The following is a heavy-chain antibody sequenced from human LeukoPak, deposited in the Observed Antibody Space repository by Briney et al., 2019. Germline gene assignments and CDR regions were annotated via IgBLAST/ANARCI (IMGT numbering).Heavy chain of an antibody. J-gene: IGHJ3*02. CDR2: IWYDGSNK. Sequence: GGSLRLSCAASGFTFSSYGMPWVRQAPGKGLEWVAVIWYDGSNKYYADSVKGRFTISRDNSKNTLYLQMNSLRAEDTAVYYCARDARGAGDALDIWGQGTMVTVSS. CDR3: ARDARGAGDALDI. CDR1: GFTFSSYG. V-gene: IGHV3-33*01. D-gene: IGHD3-16*01.